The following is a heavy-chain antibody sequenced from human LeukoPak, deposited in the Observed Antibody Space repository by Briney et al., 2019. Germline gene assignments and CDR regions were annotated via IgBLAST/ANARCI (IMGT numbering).Heavy chain of an antibody. Sequence: GGSLRLSCAASGFTFSSYGMHWVRQAPGKGLEWVAVIWYDGSNKYYADSVKGRFTISRDSSKNTLYLQMSSLRADDTAVYYCAGSSGWYAPADYWGQGTLVTVSS. D-gene: IGHD6-19*01. CDR2: IWYDGSNK. V-gene: IGHV3-30*02. CDR1: GFTFSSYG. J-gene: IGHJ4*02. CDR3: AGSSGWYAPADY.